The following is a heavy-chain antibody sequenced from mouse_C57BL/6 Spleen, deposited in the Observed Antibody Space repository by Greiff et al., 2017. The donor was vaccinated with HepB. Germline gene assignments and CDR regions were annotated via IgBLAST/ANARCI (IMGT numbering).Heavy chain of an antibody. CDR3: ARSHYYGSSYDV. D-gene: IGHD1-1*01. Sequence: VKLMESGPELVKPGASVKISCKASGYAFSSSWMNWVKQRPGKGLEWIGRIYPGDGDTNYNGKFKGKATLTADKSSSTAYMQLSSLTSEDSAVYFCARSHYYGSSYDVWGTGTTVTVSS. V-gene: IGHV1-82*01. J-gene: IGHJ1*03. CDR1: GYAFSSSW. CDR2: IYPGDGDT.